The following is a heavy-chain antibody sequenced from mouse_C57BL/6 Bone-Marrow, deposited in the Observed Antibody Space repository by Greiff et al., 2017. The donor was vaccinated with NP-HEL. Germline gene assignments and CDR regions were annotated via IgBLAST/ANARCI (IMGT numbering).Heavy chain of an antibody. CDR1: AVDFSRYW. CDR2: INPDSSTI. V-gene: IGHV4-1*01. CDR3: ARDYYGSSYVLYWYFDV. Sequence: PAAAVDFSRYWMSWVRRAPGKGLEWIGEINPDSSTINYAPSLKDKFIISRDNAKNTLYLQMSKVRSEDTALYYCARDYYGSSYVLYWYFDVWGTGTTVTVSS. J-gene: IGHJ1*03. D-gene: IGHD1-1*01.